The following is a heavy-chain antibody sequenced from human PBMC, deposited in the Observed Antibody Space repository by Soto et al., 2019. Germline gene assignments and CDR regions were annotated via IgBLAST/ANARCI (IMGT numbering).Heavy chain of an antibody. D-gene: IGHD6-6*01. J-gene: IGHJ6*02. CDR2: IYYSGST. V-gene: IGHV4-31*03. Sequence: SETLSLTCTVSGGSISSGGYYWSWIRQHPGKGLEWIGYIYYSGSTYYNPSLKSRVTISVDTSKNQFSLKLSSVTAADTAVYYCASMGSIAARSGGRASYYYYGMDVWGQGTTVTVS. CDR3: ASMGSIAARSGGRASYYYYGMDV. CDR1: GGSISSGGYY.